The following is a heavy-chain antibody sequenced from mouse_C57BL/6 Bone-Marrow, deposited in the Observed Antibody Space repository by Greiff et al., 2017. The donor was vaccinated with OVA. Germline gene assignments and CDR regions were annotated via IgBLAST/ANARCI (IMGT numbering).Heavy chain of an antibody. CDR2: INPYNGGT. J-gene: IGHJ4*01. Sequence: EVQLQQSGPVLVKPGASVKMSCKASGYTFTDYYMNWVKQSHRKSLEWIGVINPYNGGTSYNQKFKGKATLTVDKSSSTAYMELNSLTSEDSAVYYCARSGWLLFYYAMDYWGQGTSVTVSS. V-gene: IGHV1-19*01. D-gene: IGHD2-3*01. CDR1: GYTFTDYY. CDR3: ARSGWLLFYYAMDY.